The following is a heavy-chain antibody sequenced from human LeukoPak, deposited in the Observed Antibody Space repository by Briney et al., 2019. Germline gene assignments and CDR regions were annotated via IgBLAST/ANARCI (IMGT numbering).Heavy chain of an antibody. CDR2: ISDSSGTI. V-gene: IGHV3-48*01. Sequence: GGSLRPSCAASGFTFNTYSMNWVRQAPGKGLEWVSYISDSSGTIYYADSVKGRFTISRDNAKNSLYLQMNSLRAEDTAVYYCARGPYGDYVDALDYWGQGTLVTVSS. J-gene: IGHJ4*02. CDR1: GFTFNTYS. D-gene: IGHD4-17*01. CDR3: ARGPYGDYVDALDY.